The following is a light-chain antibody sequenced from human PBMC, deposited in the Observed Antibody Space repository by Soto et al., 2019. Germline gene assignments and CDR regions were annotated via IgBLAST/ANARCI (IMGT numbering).Light chain of an antibody. J-gene: IGKJ2*01. CDR2: WAS. CDR3: QQYYNTPYT. Sequence: DIVMTQSPDFLAVSLGERATITCKSSQNVLYRSSNKSYLAGYQQRPGQPPRILLYWASTRESGVPDRFIGSGSETDFTLTISSLQAGDEAIYHCQQYYNTPYTFGQGTTLEIK. CDR1: QNVLYRSSNKSY. V-gene: IGKV4-1*01.